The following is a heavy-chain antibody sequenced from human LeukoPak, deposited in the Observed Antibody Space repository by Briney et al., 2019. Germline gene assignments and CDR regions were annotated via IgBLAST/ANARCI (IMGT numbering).Heavy chain of an antibody. Sequence: SETLSLTCAVSGGSIRSSNWWSWVRQPPGKGLEWIGEIYHSGRTNYNSSLKSRVTISVDKSKNQFSLKLSSVTAADTAVYYCARGRKYTSGYRVTELGSGYSDYWGQGTLVTVSS. V-gene: IGHV4-4*02. CDR3: ARGRKYTSGYRVTELGSGYSDY. D-gene: IGHD5-18*01. J-gene: IGHJ4*02. CDR1: GGSIRSSNW. CDR2: IYHSGRT.